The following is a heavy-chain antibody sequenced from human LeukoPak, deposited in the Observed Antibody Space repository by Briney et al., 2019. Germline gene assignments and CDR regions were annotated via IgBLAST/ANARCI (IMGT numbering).Heavy chain of an antibody. CDR1: GGTFSSYA. CDR3: ARVPQLYYYYYMDV. D-gene: IGHD2-2*01. Sequence: ASVKVSCKASGGTFSSYAISWVRQAPGQGLEWMGGIIPIFGTANYAQKFQGRVTITADKSTGTAYMELSSLRSEDTAVYYCARVPQLYYYYYMDVWGKGTTVTVSS. J-gene: IGHJ6*03. V-gene: IGHV1-69*06. CDR2: IIPIFGTA.